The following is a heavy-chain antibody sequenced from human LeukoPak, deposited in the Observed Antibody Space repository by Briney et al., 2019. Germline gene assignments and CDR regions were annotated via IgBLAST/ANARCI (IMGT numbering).Heavy chain of an antibody. CDR1: GGSISSYF. CDR3: AVYSGSYYTPGY. J-gene: IGHJ4*02. Sequence: PSETLSLTCIVSGGSISSYFWSWIRQPPGKGLEWIGYISNSGSTYYNPSLKSRVTISVDTSKNQFSLKLSSVTAADTAVYYCAVYSGSYYTPGYWGQGTLVTVSS. V-gene: IGHV4-59*06. CDR2: ISNSGST. D-gene: IGHD1-26*01.